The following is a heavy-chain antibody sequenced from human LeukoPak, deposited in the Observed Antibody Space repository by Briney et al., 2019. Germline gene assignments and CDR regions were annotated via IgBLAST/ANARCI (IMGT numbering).Heavy chain of an antibody. CDR1: GFTVSNNY. CDR2: IYSGDST. Sequence: GGSLRLSCAASGFTVSNNYMSWVRQVPGKGLEWVSVIYSGDSTYYADSVKGRFTISRDNSRNTLYLQMNSLRAEDTAVYYCARDGGGWYYFDYWGQGTLVTVSS. J-gene: IGHJ4*02. V-gene: IGHV3-53*01. D-gene: IGHD6-19*01. CDR3: ARDGGGWYYFDY.